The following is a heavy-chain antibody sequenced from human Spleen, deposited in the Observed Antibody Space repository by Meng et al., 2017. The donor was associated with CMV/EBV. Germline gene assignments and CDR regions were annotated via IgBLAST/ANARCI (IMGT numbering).Heavy chain of an antibody. D-gene: IGHD3-3*01. CDR1: GFTFSDYY. CDR3: AKDLQTYYDFRGHAFDI. J-gene: IGHJ3*02. Sequence: GESLKISCAASGFTFSDYYMSWIRQAPGKGLEWVSYISSGGSTISYADSVKGRFTISRDNSKNTLYLQMNSLRAEDTAVYYCAKDLQTYYDFRGHAFDIWGQGTMVTVSS. CDR2: ISSGGSTI. V-gene: IGHV3-11*04.